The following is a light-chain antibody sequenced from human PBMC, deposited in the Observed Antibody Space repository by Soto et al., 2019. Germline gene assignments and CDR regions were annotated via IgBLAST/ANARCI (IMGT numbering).Light chain of an antibody. V-gene: IGKV1-5*03. CDR1: QTIVTW. Sequence: DVQMTQSPSTLSASIGDTVTITCRASQTIVTWLAWYQQKPGRPPKRLIYMASILESGVPSRFSGRGSGTEFTLTISGLQTDELGTYYCQQYNSHPKTFGEGTKLDI. CDR2: MAS. J-gene: IGKJ2*01. CDR3: QQYNSHPKT.